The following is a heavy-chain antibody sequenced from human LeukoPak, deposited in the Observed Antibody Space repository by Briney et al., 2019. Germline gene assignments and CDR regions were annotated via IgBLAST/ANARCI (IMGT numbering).Heavy chain of an antibody. J-gene: IGHJ4*02. Sequence: SETLSLTCTVARGSISGHYWSWIRQPPRKGLEWIGYVFYSGSINYNPSLKSRVTISIDASKNQFSLKLSSVTAADTAVYYCARLTSGTHPNFDYWGQGTLVTVSS. CDR3: ARLTSGTHPNFDY. V-gene: IGHV4-59*08. D-gene: IGHD3-10*01. CDR1: RGSISGHY. CDR2: VFYSGSI.